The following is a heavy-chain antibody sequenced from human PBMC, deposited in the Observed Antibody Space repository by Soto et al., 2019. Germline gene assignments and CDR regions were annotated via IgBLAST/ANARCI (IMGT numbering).Heavy chain of an antibody. CDR2: ISSESSAI. V-gene: IGHV3-48*01. D-gene: IGHD1-26*01. CDR3: ARDGVGATTFFGFLDY. J-gene: IGHJ4*02. Sequence: EVQLVESGGGLVQPGGSLRLSCAASGITLSALTMNWVRQAPGKGLEWVSYISSESSAIQYATSVRGRFTISRDNSKNMLYLQMNSLRAEDTAVYYCARDGVGATTFFGFLDYWGQGTLVTVSS. CDR1: GITLSALT.